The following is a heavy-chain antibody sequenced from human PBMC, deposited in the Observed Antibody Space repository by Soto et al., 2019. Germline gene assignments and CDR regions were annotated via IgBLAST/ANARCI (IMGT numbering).Heavy chain of an antibody. V-gene: IGHV1-18*04. CDR1: GYTFTSYG. D-gene: IGHD3-22*01. Sequence: QVQLVQSGAEVKKPGASVKVSCKASGYTFTSYGISWVRQAPGQGLEWMGWISAYNGNTNYAQKLQGRVTMTTDTPTSTAYMERRSLRSDDTAVYYCARVRDYYDSSGRDAFDIWGQGTMVTVSS. CDR2: ISAYNGNT. J-gene: IGHJ3*02. CDR3: ARVRDYYDSSGRDAFDI.